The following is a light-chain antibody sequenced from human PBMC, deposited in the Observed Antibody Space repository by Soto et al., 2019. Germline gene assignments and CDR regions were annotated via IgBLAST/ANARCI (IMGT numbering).Light chain of an antibody. Sequence: EIVLTQSPGTLSLSPGARATLSCRASQSVSSSYLAWYQQKPGQAPRLLIYDASNRATGIPARFSGSGSGTDFTLTISSLEPEDFAVYYCQQRSNWPPWTVGQGTKVDIK. V-gene: IGKV3D-20*02. J-gene: IGKJ1*01. CDR2: DAS. CDR3: QQRSNWPPWT. CDR1: QSVSSSY.